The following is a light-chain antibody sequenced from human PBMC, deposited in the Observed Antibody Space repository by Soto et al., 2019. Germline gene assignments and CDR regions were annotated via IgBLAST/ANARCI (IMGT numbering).Light chain of an antibody. Sequence: EIVMTQSPATLSVSPGEGATLSCRASQSINNNLAWYQQKPGQAPRLLIYGASTRATGIPARFSGSGSGTEFTLTISSLQSEDFAVYYCQQYNNWPRTFGQGTKVDIK. J-gene: IGKJ1*01. V-gene: IGKV3-15*01. CDR2: GAS. CDR3: QQYNNWPRT. CDR1: QSINNN.